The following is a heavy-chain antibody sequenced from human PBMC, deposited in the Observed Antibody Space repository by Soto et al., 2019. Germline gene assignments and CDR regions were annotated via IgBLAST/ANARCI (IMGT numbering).Heavy chain of an antibody. D-gene: IGHD5-12*01. CDR2: LIPYNGDR. J-gene: IGHJ5*02. CDR3: VRDASSGYRGWWDP. V-gene: IGHV1-18*01. Sequence: ASVKVSCKASGYTFTSYGISWGRQAPGQGLEWMGLLIPYNGDRIYAQKFQGRVILTTDTATNTAYMELGSLRSDDTAVYYCVRDASSGYRGWWDPWGQGTLVTVSS. CDR1: GYTFTSYG.